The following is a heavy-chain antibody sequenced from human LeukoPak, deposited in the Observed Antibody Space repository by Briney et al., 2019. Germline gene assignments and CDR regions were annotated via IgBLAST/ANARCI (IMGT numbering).Heavy chain of an antibody. Sequence: PSETLSLTCAVYRVAVTCYYWRWIRQPPGKGLEWIGEINHSGSTNYNPSLKSRVTISVDTSKTQFSLKLSMWPAPATLVYSGARGKAYSSSPRYFDYWGQGTLVTVSS. D-gene: IGHD6-6*01. CDR1: RVAVTCYY. CDR2: INHSGST. V-gene: IGHV4-34*01. J-gene: IGHJ4*02. CDR3: ARGKAYSSSPRYFDY.